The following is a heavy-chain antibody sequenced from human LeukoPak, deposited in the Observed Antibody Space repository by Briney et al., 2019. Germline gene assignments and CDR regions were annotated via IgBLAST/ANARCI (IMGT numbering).Heavy chain of an antibody. CDR3: ARSYSSSSKDPLDYYYGMDV. CDR2: ISSSSSYI. Sequence: PGGSLRLSCAASGFTVSSYSMNWVRQATGKGLEWVSSISSSSSYIYYADSVKGRFTISRDNAKNSLYLQMNSLRAEDTAVYYCARSYSSSSKDPLDYYYGMDVWGQGTTVTVSS. V-gene: IGHV3-21*01. CDR1: GFTVSSYS. D-gene: IGHD6-6*01. J-gene: IGHJ6*02.